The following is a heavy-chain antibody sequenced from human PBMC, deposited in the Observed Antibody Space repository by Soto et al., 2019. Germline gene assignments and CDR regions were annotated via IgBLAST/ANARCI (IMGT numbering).Heavy chain of an antibody. CDR3: ARGIPANYDFWSGYSPGAFDI. J-gene: IGHJ3*02. CDR2: IYHSGST. D-gene: IGHD3-3*01. CDR1: SGSISSSNW. V-gene: IGHV4-4*02. Sequence: QVQLQESGPGLVKPSGTLSLTCAVSSGSISSSNWWSWVRQPPGKGLEWIGEIYHSGSTNYNPSLNLRVTISVDKSKNQFSLKLSSVTAADTAVYYCARGIPANYDFWSGYSPGAFDIWGQGTMVTVSS.